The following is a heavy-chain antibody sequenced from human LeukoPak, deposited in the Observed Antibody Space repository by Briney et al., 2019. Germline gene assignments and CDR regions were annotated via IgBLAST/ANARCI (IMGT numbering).Heavy chain of an antibody. CDR3: ARVKKNWNYGNWFDP. CDR1: GGSISSGGYY. Sequence: SETLSLTCTVSGGSISSGGYYWSWIRQHPGKGLEGIGYIYYSGSTYYNPSLKSRVTISVDTSKNQFSLKLSSVTAADTAVYYCARVKKNWNYGNWFDPWGQGTLVTVSS. D-gene: IGHD1-7*01. J-gene: IGHJ5*02. V-gene: IGHV4-31*03. CDR2: IYYSGST.